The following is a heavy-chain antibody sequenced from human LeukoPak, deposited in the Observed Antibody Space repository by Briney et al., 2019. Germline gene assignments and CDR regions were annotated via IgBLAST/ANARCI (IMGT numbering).Heavy chain of an antibody. V-gene: IGHV1-69*05. D-gene: IGHD3-22*01. Sequence: ASVKVSCKASGGTFSSYAISWVRQAPGQGLEWMGGIIPIFGTANYAEKVQGRVTITTDESTSTAYMALSSLRSEDTAVYYCARGAYYYDSSGYYPRNFQHWGQGTLVTVSS. J-gene: IGHJ1*01. CDR2: IIPIFGTA. CDR1: GGTFSSYA. CDR3: ARGAYYYDSSGYYPRNFQH.